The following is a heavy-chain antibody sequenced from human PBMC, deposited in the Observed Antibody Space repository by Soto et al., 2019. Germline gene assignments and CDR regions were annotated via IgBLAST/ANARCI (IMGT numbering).Heavy chain of an antibody. CDR1: GYTFTSYA. CDR2: INAGNGNT. J-gene: IGHJ4*02. Sequence: ASVKVSCKASGYTFTSYAMHWVRQAPGQRLEWMGWINAGNGNTKYSQKFQGRVTITRDTSASTAYMELSSLRSEDTAVYYCARPSGSIGWQFDYWGQGTLVTVSS. D-gene: IGHD6-19*01. V-gene: IGHV1-3*01. CDR3: ARPSGSIGWQFDY.